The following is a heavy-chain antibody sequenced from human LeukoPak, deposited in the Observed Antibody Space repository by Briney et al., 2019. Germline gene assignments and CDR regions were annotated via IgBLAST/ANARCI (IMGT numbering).Heavy chain of an antibody. CDR2: IYPGDSDT. CDR1: GYSFTSYW. CDR3: ARQIPGSFGGFDY. Sequence: GGSLKISCKGSGYSFTSYWIGWVRQMPGEGLEWMGIIYPGDSDTRYSPSFQGQVTISADKSISTAYLQWSSLKASDTAMYYCARQIPGSFGGFDYWGQGTLVTVSS. J-gene: IGHJ4*02. D-gene: IGHD2-15*01. V-gene: IGHV5-51*01.